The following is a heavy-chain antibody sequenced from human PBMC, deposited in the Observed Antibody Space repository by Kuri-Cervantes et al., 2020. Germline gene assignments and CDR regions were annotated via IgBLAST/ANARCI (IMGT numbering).Heavy chain of an antibody. J-gene: IGHJ6*02. CDR1: GGSISSGSYY. D-gene: IGHD3-10*01. V-gene: IGHV4-61*02. Sequence: SETLSLTCTVSGGSISSGSYYWSWIRQPAGKVLEWIGRIYTSGSTNYNPSLKSRVTISVDTSKNQFSLKLSSVTAADTAVYYCARCPYYYGSGSYLDYYYYYGMDVWGQGTTVTVSS. CDR2: IYTSGST. CDR3: ARCPYYYGSGSYLDYYYYYGMDV.